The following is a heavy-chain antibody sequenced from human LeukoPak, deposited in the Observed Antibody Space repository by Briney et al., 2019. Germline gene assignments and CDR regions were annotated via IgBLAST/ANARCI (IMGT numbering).Heavy chain of an antibody. CDR3: ARSVPQPIAARPSYAFDI. CDR1: GGSISSYY. CDR2: IYYSGST. D-gene: IGHD6-6*01. Sequence: PSETPSLTCTVSGGSISSYYWSWIRQPPGKGLEWIGYIYYSGSTNYNPSLKSRVTISVDTSKNQFSLKLSSVTAADTAVYYCARSVPQPIAARPSYAFDIWGQGTMVTVSS. J-gene: IGHJ3*02. V-gene: IGHV4-59*01.